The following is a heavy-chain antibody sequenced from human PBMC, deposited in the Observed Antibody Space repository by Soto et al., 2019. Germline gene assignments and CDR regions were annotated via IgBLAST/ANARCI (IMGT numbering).Heavy chain of an antibody. D-gene: IGHD2-15*01. CDR3: ARLTRDKYYYGMDV. CDR2: IGRSGTDI. CDR1: GFTFSSYE. Sequence: LRLSCAASGFTFSSYEMNWVRQAPGKGLEWVSYIGRSGTDIYYADSVKGRFTISRDNAKNSLYLQMNSLRAEDTAVYYCARLTRDKYYYGMDVWGQGTTVTVSS. V-gene: IGHV3-48*03. J-gene: IGHJ6*02.